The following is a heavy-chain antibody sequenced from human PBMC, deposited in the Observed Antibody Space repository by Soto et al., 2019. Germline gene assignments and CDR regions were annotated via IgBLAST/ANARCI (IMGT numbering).Heavy chain of an antibody. J-gene: IGHJ4*02. V-gene: IGHV4-39*01. CDR1: GGSISSSSYY. Sequence: SETLSLTCTVSGGSISSSSYYWGWIRQPPGKGLEWIGSIYYSGSTYYNPSLKSRVTISVDTSKNQFSLKLSSVTAADTAVYYCAGVAAAGTHFVDYWGQGTLVTVSS. CDR3: AGVAAAGTHFVDY. D-gene: IGHD6-13*01. CDR2: IYYSGST.